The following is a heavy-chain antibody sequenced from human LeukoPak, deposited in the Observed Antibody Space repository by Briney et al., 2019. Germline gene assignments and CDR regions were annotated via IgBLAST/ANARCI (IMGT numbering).Heavy chain of an antibody. CDR3: ARDSTVRGVIIEDGDY. Sequence: ASVKVSCKASGYTFTSYAMHWVRQAPGQRLEWMGWINAGNDNTKYSQKFQGRVTITRDTSASTAYMELSSLRSEDTAVYYCARDSTVRGVIIEDGDYWGQGTLVTVSS. J-gene: IGHJ4*02. V-gene: IGHV1-3*01. D-gene: IGHD3-10*01. CDR1: GYTFTSYA. CDR2: INAGNDNT.